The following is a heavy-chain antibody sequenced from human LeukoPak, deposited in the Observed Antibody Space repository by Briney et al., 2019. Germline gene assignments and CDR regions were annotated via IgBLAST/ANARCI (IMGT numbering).Heavy chain of an antibody. CDR2: ISGSGGRP. Sequence: GGSLRLSCAASGFTFSSCAMSWVRQAPGKGLEWVSAISGSGGRPYYADYVRGRFTISRDNSKNTLYLQMNSLRVEDTAVYYCAAFSGSSGLDYWGQGTLVTVSS. CDR3: AAFSGSSGLDY. D-gene: IGHD3-10*01. J-gene: IGHJ4*02. V-gene: IGHV3-23*01. CDR1: GFTFSSCA.